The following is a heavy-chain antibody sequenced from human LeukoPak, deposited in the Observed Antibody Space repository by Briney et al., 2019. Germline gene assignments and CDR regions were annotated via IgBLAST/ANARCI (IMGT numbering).Heavy chain of an antibody. D-gene: IGHD3-9*01. CDR3: ARTTYYDILTGHNPYGMDV. CDR2: IIPIFGTA. V-gene: IGHV1-69*13. CDR1: GVTFSSYA. Sequence: ASVKVSCKASGVTFSSYAISWVRQAPGQGLEWMGGIIPIFGTANYAQKFQGRVTITADESTSTAYMELSSLRSEDTAVYYCARTTYYDILTGHNPYGMDVWGKGTTVTVSS. J-gene: IGHJ6*04.